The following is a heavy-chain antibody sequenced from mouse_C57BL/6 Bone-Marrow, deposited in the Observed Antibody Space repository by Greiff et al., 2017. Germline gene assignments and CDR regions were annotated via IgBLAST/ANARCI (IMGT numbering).Heavy chain of an antibody. Sequence: QVQLQQTGPELVKPGASVKLSCKASGYTFTSYDINWVKQRPGKGLEWIGWIYPRDGSTKDNEKFKGKATLTVDTSSSTAYMELHSLTSEDSAVYFCARGGLVYYFDYWGQGTTLTVSS. D-gene: IGHD1-1*02. CDR1: GYTFTSYD. CDR2: IYPRDGST. J-gene: IGHJ2*01. V-gene: IGHV1-85*01. CDR3: ARGGLVYYFDY.